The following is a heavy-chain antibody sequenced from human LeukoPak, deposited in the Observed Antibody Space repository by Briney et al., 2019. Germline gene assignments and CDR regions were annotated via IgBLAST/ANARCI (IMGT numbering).Heavy chain of an antibody. V-gene: IGHV4-39*01. CDR1: GGSISSSSYY. Sequence: SQTLSLTCTVSGGSISSSSYYWGWIRQPPGKGLEWIGSIYYSGSTYYNPSLKSRVTISVDTSKNQFSLKLSSVTAADTAVYYCASQYSSGWVDYWGQGTLVTVSS. CDR3: ASQYSSGWVDY. J-gene: IGHJ4*02. D-gene: IGHD6-19*01. CDR2: IYYSGST.